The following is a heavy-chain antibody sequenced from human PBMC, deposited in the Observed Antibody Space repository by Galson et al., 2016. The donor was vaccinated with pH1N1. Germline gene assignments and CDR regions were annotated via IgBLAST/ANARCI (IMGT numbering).Heavy chain of an antibody. Sequence: QSGAEVKKPGESLKTSCKASGYAFTGQYMHWVRQAPGQGLEWMGWINPRSGYTFYSQNFQGRVTMTTDTSINTAYMEMGRLKFDDSAVYYCARGAVDGYDWLLFDYWGQGALVTVSS. V-gene: IGHV1-2*02. CDR1: GYAFTGQY. CDR2: INPRSGYT. CDR3: ARGAVDGYDWLLFDY. J-gene: IGHJ4*02. D-gene: IGHD3-16*01.